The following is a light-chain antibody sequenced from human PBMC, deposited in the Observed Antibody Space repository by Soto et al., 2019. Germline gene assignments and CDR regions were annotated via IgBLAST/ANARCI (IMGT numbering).Light chain of an antibody. Sequence: LTQPPSASGNPGQRLTISCSGSTSNILRNYVYWYRQLPGTAPRLLISMSDQRPSGVPDRFSGSKSGTSASLAISGLRSEDEADYYCASWDDSLSGYVFGTGTKVTVL. CDR1: TSNILRNY. CDR3: ASWDDSLSGYV. J-gene: IGLJ1*01. CDR2: MSD. V-gene: IGLV1-47*01.